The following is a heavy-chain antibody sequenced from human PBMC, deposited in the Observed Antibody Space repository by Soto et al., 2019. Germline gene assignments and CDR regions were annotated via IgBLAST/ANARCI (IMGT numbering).Heavy chain of an antibody. Sequence: GGSLRLSCAASGFTFSSYGMHWVRQAPGKGLEWVAVISYDGSNKYYADSVKGRFTISRDNSKNTLYLQMNSLRAEDTAVYYCAKLSSIHWDSSSWYPDMDVWGQGTTVTVSS. CDR2: ISYDGSNK. D-gene: IGHD6-13*01. J-gene: IGHJ6*02. CDR1: GFTFSSYG. CDR3: AKLSSIHWDSSSWYPDMDV. V-gene: IGHV3-30*18.